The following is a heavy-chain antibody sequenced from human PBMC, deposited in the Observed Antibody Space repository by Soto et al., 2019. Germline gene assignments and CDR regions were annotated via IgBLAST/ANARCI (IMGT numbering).Heavy chain of an antibody. V-gene: IGHV3-30-3*01. Sequence: QVQLVESGGGVVQPGRSLRLSCAASGFTFSSYAMHWVRQAPGKGLEWVAVISYDGSNKYYADSVKGRFTISRDNSKNTLYLQRNGLRAEDTAVYYCARELEQWLAKESYWGQGTLVTVSS. J-gene: IGHJ4*02. CDR3: ARELEQWLAKESY. D-gene: IGHD6-19*01. CDR2: ISYDGSNK. CDR1: GFTFSSYA.